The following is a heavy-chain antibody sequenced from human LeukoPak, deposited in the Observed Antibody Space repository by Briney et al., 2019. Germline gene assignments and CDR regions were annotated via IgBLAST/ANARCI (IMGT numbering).Heavy chain of an antibody. CDR1: GFTFSNGW. V-gene: IGHV3-15*01. CDR3: TSNLYCSTSSCYTLDS. CDR2: IKSKSERGTT. D-gene: IGHD2-2*02. J-gene: IGHJ4*02. Sequence: GGSLRLSWAASGFTFSNGWMSWVRQAPGKGLEWVGRIKSKSERGTTDYAAPGKGRFTISRNGSTNTVYLHMNSLKTEDTAVYFCTSNLYCSTSSCYTLDSWGQGTLVAVSP.